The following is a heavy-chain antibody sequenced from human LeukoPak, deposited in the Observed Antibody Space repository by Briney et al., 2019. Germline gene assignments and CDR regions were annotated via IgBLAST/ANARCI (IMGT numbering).Heavy chain of an antibody. CDR2: IWYHGNDV. CDR3: ARDFWNEPSKYFDY. V-gene: IGHV3-33*01. J-gene: IGHJ4*02. CDR1: GFTFRNYG. D-gene: IGHD3-3*01. Sequence: PGGSLRLSCTASGFTFRNYGMNWVRQAPGKGLEWVALIWYHGNDVDYADSVKGRFTISRDNSKNTLYLQMNSVRAEDTAVYFCARDFWNEPSKYFDYWGQGTLVTVSS.